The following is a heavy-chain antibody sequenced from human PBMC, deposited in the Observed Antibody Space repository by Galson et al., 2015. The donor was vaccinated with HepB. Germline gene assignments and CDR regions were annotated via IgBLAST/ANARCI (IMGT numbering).Heavy chain of an antibody. V-gene: IGHV4-30-4*01. D-gene: IGHD2-2*01. CDR1: GGSISSGDYF. J-gene: IGHJ6*03. CDR2: ISYSGSA. CDR3: AREGLFDCSSTSCYGYYYYVDV. Sequence: TLSLTCTVSGGSISSGDYFWSWIRQPPGKGLEWIGYISYSGSAYYNPSLKSRLTFSLDTSKNQFPLKLSSVTAADTAVYYCAREGLFDCSSTSCYGYYYYVDVWGTGTTVTVSS.